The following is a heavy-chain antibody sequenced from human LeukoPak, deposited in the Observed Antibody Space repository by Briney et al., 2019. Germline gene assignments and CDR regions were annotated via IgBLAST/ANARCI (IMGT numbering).Heavy chain of an antibody. CDR1: GFTFSGSA. V-gene: IGHV3-73*01. CDR2: IRSKAGSYAT. CDR3: AREDSSGYYHYFDY. D-gene: IGHD3-22*01. J-gene: IGHJ4*02. Sequence: GGSLKLSCVASGFTFSGSAMHWVRQASGKGLEWVARIRSKAGSYATEYAASVKGRFTISREDSKNTAYLQMNSLKTEDTAVYYCAREDSSGYYHYFDYWGQGTLVTVSS.